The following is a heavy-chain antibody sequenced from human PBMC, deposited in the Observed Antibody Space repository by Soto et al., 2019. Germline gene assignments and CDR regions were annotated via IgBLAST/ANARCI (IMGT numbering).Heavy chain of an antibody. CDR1: GGTCSNYV. D-gene: IGHD1-26*01. J-gene: IGHJ4*02. CDR3: AGVFSDEKSKYYFDY. Sequence: QVQLVQSGAEVKKPGSSVKVSCKASGGTCSNYVISWVRQAPGQGLEWMGGVIPIFGTANYAQKFQGRVTITADGSTNTAYMELSNLRSEDTAVYYCAGVFSDEKSKYYFDYWGQGTLVTVSS. V-gene: IGHV1-69*01. CDR2: VIPIFGTA.